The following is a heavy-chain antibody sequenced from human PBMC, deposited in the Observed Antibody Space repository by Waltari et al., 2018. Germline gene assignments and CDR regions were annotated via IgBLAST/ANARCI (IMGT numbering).Heavy chain of an antibody. CDR1: GSAFSSYA. J-gene: IGHJ4*02. CDR3: ARETKVTSFDY. CDR2: TIPILGIA. Sequence: QVQLVQSGAAVKKPGYAVTVSPKAPGSAFSSYAISSVRQAPGLGLACIGGTIPILGIANYAQSCQGRVTITADESTSTAYMELSSLRSEDTAVYYCARETKVTSFDYWGQGTLVTVSS. D-gene: IGHD4-17*01. V-gene: IGHV1-69*01.